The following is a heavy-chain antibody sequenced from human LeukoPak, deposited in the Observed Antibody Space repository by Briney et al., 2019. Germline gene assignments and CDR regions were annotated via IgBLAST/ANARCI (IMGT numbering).Heavy chain of an antibody. CDR3: ARLSGSYEDYNWFDP. V-gene: IGHV3-21*01. CDR1: GFTFSSYS. J-gene: IGHJ5*02. Sequence: GGSLRLSCAASGFTFSSYSMNWVRQAPGKGLEWVSSISSSSSYIYYADSVKGRFTISRDNAKNSLYLQMNSLRAEDTAVYYCARLSGSYEDYNWFDPWGQGTLVTVSS. D-gene: IGHD1-26*01. CDR2: ISSSSSYI.